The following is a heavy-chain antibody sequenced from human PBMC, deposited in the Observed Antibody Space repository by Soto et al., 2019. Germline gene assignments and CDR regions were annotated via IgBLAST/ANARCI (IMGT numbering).Heavy chain of an antibody. D-gene: IGHD2-2*01. V-gene: IGHV3-23*01. CDR2: ISGSGGST. Sequence: GESLKISCGASGFTFSSYAMSWVRQAPGKGLEWVSGISGSGGSTYYADSVKGRFTISRDNSKNTLYLQMNSLRAEDTAVYYCAKVIAAAMYAFDIWGQGTMVTVSS. CDR3: AKVIAAAMYAFDI. J-gene: IGHJ3*02. CDR1: GFTFSSYA.